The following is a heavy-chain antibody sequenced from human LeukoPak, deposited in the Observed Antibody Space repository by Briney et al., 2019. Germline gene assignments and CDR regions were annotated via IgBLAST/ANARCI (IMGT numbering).Heavy chain of an antibody. CDR1: GGSISSGGYY. CDR2: IYTSGST. J-gene: IGHJ3*01. Sequence: SETLSLTCTVSGGSISSGGYYWSWIRQPAGKGLEWIGRIYTSGSTNYNPSLKSRVTMSVDTSKNQFSLKLSSVTAADTAVYYCAREAPHGLVVLWGQGTMVTVSS. D-gene: IGHD1-26*01. V-gene: IGHV4-61*02. CDR3: AREAPHGLVVL.